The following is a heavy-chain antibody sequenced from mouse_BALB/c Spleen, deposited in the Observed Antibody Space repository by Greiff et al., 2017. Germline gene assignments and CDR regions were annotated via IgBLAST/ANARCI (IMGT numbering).Heavy chain of an antibody. CDR1: GYTFTSYW. CDR3: ARAYYGNSWFAY. J-gene: IGHJ3*01. D-gene: IGHD2-10*01. V-gene: IGHV1-87*01. CDR2: IYPGDGDT. Sequence: LQESGAELARPGASVKLSCKASGYTFTSYWMQWVKQRPGQGLEWIGAIYPGDGDTRYTQKFKGKATLTADKSSSTAYMQLSSLASEDSAVYYCARAYYGNSWFAYWGQGTLVTVSA.